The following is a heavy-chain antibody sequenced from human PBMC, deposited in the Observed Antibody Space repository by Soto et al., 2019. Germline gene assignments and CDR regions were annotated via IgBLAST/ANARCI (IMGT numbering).Heavy chain of an antibody. V-gene: IGHV4-59*08. CDR2: TYYSGST. CDR1: GGSISSYY. Sequence: SETLSLTCTVSGGSISSYYWSWIRQPPGKGLEWIGYTYYSGSTNYNPSLKSRVTISVDTSKNQFSLKLSSVTAADTAVYYYARHDSSGWLDAFDIWGQGTMVTVSS. CDR3: ARHDSSGWLDAFDI. D-gene: IGHD6-19*01. J-gene: IGHJ3*02.